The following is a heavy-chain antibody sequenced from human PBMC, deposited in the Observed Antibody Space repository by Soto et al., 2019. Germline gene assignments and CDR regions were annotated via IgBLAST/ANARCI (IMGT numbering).Heavy chain of an antibody. J-gene: IGHJ4*02. CDR3: TRGIDVWIGYPRYSPDY. CDR2: IRRKANNYAT. CDR1: GFIFSGSA. Sequence: GGSLRLSCAASGFIFSGSALHWVRQASGKGLEWVGRIRRKANNYATTYAALVEGRFAISRDDSKNTAYLQMNSLKTEDTAIYYCTRGIDVWIGYPRYSPDYWCQGTLGTVS. V-gene: IGHV3-73*01. D-gene: IGHD3-3*01.